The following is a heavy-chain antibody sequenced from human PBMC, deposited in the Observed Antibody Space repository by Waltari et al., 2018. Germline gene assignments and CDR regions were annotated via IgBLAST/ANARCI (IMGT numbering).Heavy chain of an antibody. CDR3: ASRSGGYW. V-gene: IGHV3-7*01. CDR1: GFTFSRYW. CDR2: IKQDGSEK. D-gene: IGHD2-15*01. J-gene: IGHJ4*02. Sequence: EVQLVESGGGLVQPGGSLRLSCAASGFTFSRYWMSWVRQAPGKGLEWVANIKQDGSEKYYVDSVKGRFTISRDNAKNSLYLQMNSLRAEDTAVYYCASRSGGYWWGQGTLVTVSS.